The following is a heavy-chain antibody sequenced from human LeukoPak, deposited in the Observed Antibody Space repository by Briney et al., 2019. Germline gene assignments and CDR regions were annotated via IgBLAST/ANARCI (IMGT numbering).Heavy chain of an antibody. Sequence: GGSLRLSCAASGFTFSSYGMHWVRQAPGKGLEWVSFIRYDGSNKYYADSVKGRFTISRDNSKNTLYLQMNSLRAEDTAVYYCAKDSASGFWDPLSGHGDNWGQGTLVTVSS. V-gene: IGHV3-30*02. J-gene: IGHJ4*02. D-gene: IGHD3-10*01. CDR3: AKDSASGFWDPLSGHGDN. CDR2: IRYDGSNK. CDR1: GFTFSSYG.